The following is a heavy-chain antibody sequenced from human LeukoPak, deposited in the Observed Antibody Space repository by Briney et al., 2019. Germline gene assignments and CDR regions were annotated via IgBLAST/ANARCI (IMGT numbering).Heavy chain of an antibody. J-gene: IGHJ3*02. D-gene: IGHD4-17*01. V-gene: IGHV4-59*01. CDR2: IYYSGST. CDR3: ARSKRRGDYGDLDI. CDR1: GGSISSYY. Sequence: SETLSLTCTVSGGSISSYYWSWNRQPPGKGLEWIGYIYYSGSTNYNPSLKSRVTISVDTSKNQFSLKLSSVTAADTAVYYCARSKRRGDYGDLDIWGQGTMVTVSS.